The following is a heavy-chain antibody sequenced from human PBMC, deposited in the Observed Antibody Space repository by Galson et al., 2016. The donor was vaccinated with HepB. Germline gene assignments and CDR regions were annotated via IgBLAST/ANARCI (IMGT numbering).Heavy chain of an antibody. CDR3: ARHAFGGSDWHYFDS. V-gene: IGHV5-10-1*01. D-gene: IGHD3-16*01. J-gene: IGHJ4*02. CDR1: GYTFTNYW. CDR2: LDTGDSSA. Sequence: QSGAEVKKPGESLRISCEASGYTFTNYWITWVRQMPGKGLEWMGKLDTGDSSAKYSPSFQGHVTISLDKSINTAYLHWNSLKASDTAIYYCARHAFGGSDWHYFDSWGQGTPVTVSS.